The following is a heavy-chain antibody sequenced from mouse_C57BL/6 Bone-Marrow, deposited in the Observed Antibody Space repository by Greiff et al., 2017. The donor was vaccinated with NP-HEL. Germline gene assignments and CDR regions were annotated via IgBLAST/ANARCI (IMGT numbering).Heavy chain of an antibody. CDR2: ISSGSSTI. J-gene: IGHJ1*03. D-gene: IGHD2-1*01. CDR3: ARGGYGNYVGFYWYCDV. Sequence: DVMLVESGGGLVKPGGSLKLSRASSGFTFSDYGMHWVRQAPEKGLEWVAYISSGSSTIYYADTVKGRFTISRNNAKNTLFLQMTSLRSEDTAMYCCARGGYGNYVGFYWYCDVWGTGTTVTVSS. CDR1: GFTFSDYG. V-gene: IGHV5-17*01.